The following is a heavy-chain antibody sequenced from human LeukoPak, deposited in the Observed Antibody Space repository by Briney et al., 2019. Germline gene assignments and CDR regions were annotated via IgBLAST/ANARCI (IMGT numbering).Heavy chain of an antibody. CDR3: ARVHSGSYQYYYYYYMDV. CDR2: ISGSSSYI. J-gene: IGHJ6*03. CDR1: GFTFSSYS. Sequence: GGSLRLSCAASGFTFSSYSMNWVRLAPGKGLEWVSSISGSSSYIYYADSVKGRFTISRDNANNSLYLQMNSLRAEDMAVYYCARVHSGSYQYYYYYYMDVWGKGTTVTVSS. D-gene: IGHD1-26*01. V-gene: IGHV3-21*01.